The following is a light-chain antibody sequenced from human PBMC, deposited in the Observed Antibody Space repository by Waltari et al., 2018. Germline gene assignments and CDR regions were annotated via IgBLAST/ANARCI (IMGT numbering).Light chain of an antibody. CDR3: QQRSNWPLT. Sequence: EIVLTQSPATLSLSPGERATLTCRATQSVNTYLAWYQQKPGQAPRLLIYDASNRATGIPARFSGSGSGTDFTLTISSLAPEDFAVYYCQQRSNWPLTFGGGTKVEIK. CDR1: QSVNTY. J-gene: IGKJ4*01. V-gene: IGKV3-11*01. CDR2: DAS.